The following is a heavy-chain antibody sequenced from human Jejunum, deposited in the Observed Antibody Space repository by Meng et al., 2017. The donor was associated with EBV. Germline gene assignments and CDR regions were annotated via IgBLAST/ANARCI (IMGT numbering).Heavy chain of an antibody. D-gene: IGHD6-13*01. Sequence: QVPLVQSGAEVQKHGASAKISCKTSGYTFTNYCLHWVRQAPGQGLEWVGMVNPSPVDTNYARKFQGRVTMTSDTSTSTVHMELNSLKSDDTAVYYCARGLDSGTPGTDWGQGTLVTVSS. J-gene: IGHJ4*02. CDR3: ARGLDSGTPGTD. V-gene: IGHV1-46*01. CDR2: VNPSPVDT. CDR1: GYTFTNYC.